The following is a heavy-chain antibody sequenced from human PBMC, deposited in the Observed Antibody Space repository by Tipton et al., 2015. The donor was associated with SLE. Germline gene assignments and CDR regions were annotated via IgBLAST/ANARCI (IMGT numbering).Heavy chain of an antibody. D-gene: IGHD5-24*01. CDR1: GGSISGYY. J-gene: IGHJ3*02. Sequence: TLSLTCTVSGGSISGYYWSWVRQPPGKGLEWIGYIYYSGSTNYNPSLKSRVTISVDTSKNQFSLKLSSVTAADTAVYYCARDREMATISAFDIWGQGTMVTVSS. CDR3: ARDREMATISAFDI. V-gene: IGHV4-59*01. CDR2: IYYSGST.